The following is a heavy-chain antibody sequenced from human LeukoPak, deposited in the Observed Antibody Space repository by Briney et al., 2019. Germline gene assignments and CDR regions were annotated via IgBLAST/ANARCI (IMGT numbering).Heavy chain of an antibody. CDR1: GGSISSGSYY. CDR3: ARATYYDLFFDY. CDR2: IYTSGST. Sequence: KPSETLSLTCTVSGGSISSGSYYWSWIRQPAGKGLEWIGRIYTSGSTYYNPSLKSRVTISVDTSKNQFSLKLSSVTAADTAVYYCARATYYDLFFDYWGQGTLVTVSS. D-gene: IGHD3-3*01. V-gene: IGHV4-61*02. J-gene: IGHJ4*02.